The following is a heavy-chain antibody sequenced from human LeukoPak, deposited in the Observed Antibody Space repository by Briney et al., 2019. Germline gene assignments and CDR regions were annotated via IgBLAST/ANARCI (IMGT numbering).Heavy chain of an antibody. Sequence: SETLSLTCTVSVGSISTSSYYSGWTRQPPGKGLEWIGSIYYSGSTYYNPSLKSRVTISVDTSKHQFSLKLSSVTAADTIVYYCASLVGYCTNGVCRGWFEPWGKGTLVTVSS. D-gene: IGHD2-8*01. CDR3: ASLVGYCTNGVCRGWFEP. CDR1: VGSISTSSYY. CDR2: IYYSGST. J-gene: IGHJ5*02. V-gene: IGHV4-39*07.